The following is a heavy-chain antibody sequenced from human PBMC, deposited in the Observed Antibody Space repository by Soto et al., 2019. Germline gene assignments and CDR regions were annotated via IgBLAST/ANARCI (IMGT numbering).Heavy chain of an antibody. Sequence: SETLFLTCTVSGGSISTYYWSWIRQPPGKGLEWIGYIYYSGSTNYNPSLKSRVTISVDTSKNQFSLKLSSVTAADTAVYYCARGGWRHMDYWGQGTLVTVSS. CDR1: GGSISTYY. D-gene: IGHD3-3*01. V-gene: IGHV4-59*08. CDR2: IYYSGST. CDR3: ARGGWRHMDY. J-gene: IGHJ4*02.